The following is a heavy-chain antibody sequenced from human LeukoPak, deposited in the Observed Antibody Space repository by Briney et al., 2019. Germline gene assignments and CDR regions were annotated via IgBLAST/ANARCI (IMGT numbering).Heavy chain of an antibody. Sequence: ASVKVSCKASGYTFTSYDVNWVRQATGQGLEWVGWMNPNSGNTGYAQKFQGRVTMTRNTSKSTAYMELSSLRSEDTAVYYCARAPIVGASNDAFDIWGQGTMVTVSS. V-gene: IGHV1-8*01. J-gene: IGHJ3*02. CDR3: ARAPIVGASNDAFDI. CDR1: GYTFTSYD. CDR2: MNPNSGNT. D-gene: IGHD1-26*01.